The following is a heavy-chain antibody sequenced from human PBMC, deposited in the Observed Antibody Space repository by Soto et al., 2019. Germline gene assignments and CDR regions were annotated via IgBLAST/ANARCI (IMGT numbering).Heavy chain of an antibody. CDR1: GGSISSGGYS. CDR3: ARTTYYDFWNGPNWFDP. J-gene: IGHJ5*02. V-gene: IGHV4-30-2*01. D-gene: IGHD3-3*01. Sequence: SETLSLTCAVSGGSISSGGYSWSWIRQPPGKGLEWIGYIYHSGSTYYNPSLKSRVTISVDRSKNQFSLKLSSVTAADTAVYYCARTTYYDFWNGPNWFDPWGQGTLVTVSS. CDR2: IYHSGST.